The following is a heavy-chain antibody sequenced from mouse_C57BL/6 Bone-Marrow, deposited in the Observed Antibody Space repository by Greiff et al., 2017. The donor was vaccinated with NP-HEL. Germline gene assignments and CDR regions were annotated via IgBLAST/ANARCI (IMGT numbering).Heavy chain of an antibody. Sequence: QVTLKESGPGILQSSQTLSLTCSFSGFSLSTSGMGVSWIRQPSGKGLEWLAHIYWDDDKRYNPSLKSRLTISKDTSRNQVFLKITSVDTADTATYYCARRGTDAMDYWGQGTSVTVSS. CDR3: ARRGTDAMDY. V-gene: IGHV8-12*01. J-gene: IGHJ4*01. CDR1: GFSLSTSGMG. CDR2: IYWDDDK. D-gene: IGHD2-14*01.